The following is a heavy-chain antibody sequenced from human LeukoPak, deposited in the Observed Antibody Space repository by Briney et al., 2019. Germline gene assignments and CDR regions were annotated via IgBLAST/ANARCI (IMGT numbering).Heavy chain of an antibody. D-gene: IGHD4-23*01. CDR3: ARPGNFGMGFDY. Sequence: GGTLRLSCAASGFTFRSHGMNWVRQAPGKGLEWVSGISPSGGITYYTDSVRGRFTISRDNSKNTVSLQMNSLRGEDTAVYYCARPGNFGMGFDYWGQGTLVTVSS. CDR1: GFTFRSHG. CDR2: ISPSGGIT. V-gene: IGHV3-23*01. J-gene: IGHJ4*02.